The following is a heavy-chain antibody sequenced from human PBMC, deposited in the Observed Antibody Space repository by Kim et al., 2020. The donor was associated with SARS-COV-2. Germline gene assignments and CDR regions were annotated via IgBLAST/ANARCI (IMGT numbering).Heavy chain of an antibody. CDR2: ISSSSSYI. D-gene: IGHD6-13*01. J-gene: IGHJ4*02. Sequence: GGSLRLSCAASGFTFSSYSMNWVRQAPGKGLEWVSSISSSSSYIYYADSVKGRFTISRDNAKNSLYLQMNSLRAEDTAVYYCARAESSSWDFDYWGQGTLVTVSS. CDR1: GFTFSSYS. CDR3: ARAESSSWDFDY. V-gene: IGHV3-21*01.